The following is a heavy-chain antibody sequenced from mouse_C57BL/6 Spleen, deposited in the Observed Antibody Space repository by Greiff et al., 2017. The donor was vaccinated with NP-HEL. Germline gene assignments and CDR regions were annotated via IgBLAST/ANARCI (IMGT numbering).Heavy chain of an antibody. V-gene: IGHV1-39*01. CDR1: GYSFTDYN. CDR2: INPNSGTT. CDR3: ARGGYGYDVYFDY. D-gene: IGHD2-2*01. Sequence: VQLKESGPELVKPGSSVKISCKASGYSFTDYNMNWVKQSNGKSLEWIGVINPNSGTTSYNQKFKGKATLTVDQSSSTAYMQLNSLTSEDSAVYCCARGGYGYDVYFDYWGQGTTLTVSS. J-gene: IGHJ2*01.